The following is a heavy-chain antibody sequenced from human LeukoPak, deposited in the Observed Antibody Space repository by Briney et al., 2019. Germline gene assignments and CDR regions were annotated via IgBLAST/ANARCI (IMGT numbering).Heavy chain of an antibody. D-gene: IGHD1-26*01. CDR1: GFTFSNAW. V-gene: IGHV3-15*01. CDR3: TTASTIAYSFYYYYYMGV. J-gene: IGHJ6*03. CDR2: IKSKTDGGTT. Sequence: GGSLRLSCAASGFTFSNAWMSWVRQAPGKGLEWVGRIKSKTDGGTTDYAAPVKGRFTISRDDSKNTLYLQMNGLKTEDTAVYYCTTASTIAYSFYYYYYMGVWGKGTTVTVSS.